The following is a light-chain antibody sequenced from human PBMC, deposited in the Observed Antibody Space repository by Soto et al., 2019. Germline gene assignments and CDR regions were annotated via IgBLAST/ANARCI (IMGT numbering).Light chain of an antibody. CDR1: HSVSSD. CDR3: QQRSNWPIP. Sequence: IVMTQSPATLSVSPGERATLSCRASHSVSSDLSGYQQKPGQAPRLLIYDASNRATGIPARFSGSGSGTDFTLTISSLEPEDFAVYYCQQRSNWPIPFGQGTRLEIK. J-gene: IGKJ5*01. V-gene: IGKV3-11*01. CDR2: DAS.